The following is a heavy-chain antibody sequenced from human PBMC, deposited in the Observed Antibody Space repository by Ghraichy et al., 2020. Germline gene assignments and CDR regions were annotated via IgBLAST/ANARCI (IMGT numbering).Heavy chain of an antibody. Sequence: GGSLRLSCAASGFSFSNYAMHWVRQAPGKGLEWVAVVSFEGSYKKYGDSVRGRFTISRDNSKNTVTLQMNSLRGGDTGVYFCTKGLGGDNWNYILDYWGHGILVTVSS. CDR1: GFSFSNYA. CDR2: VSFEGSYK. J-gene: IGHJ4*01. CDR3: TKGLGGDNWNYILDY. D-gene: IGHD1-7*01. V-gene: IGHV3-30*18.